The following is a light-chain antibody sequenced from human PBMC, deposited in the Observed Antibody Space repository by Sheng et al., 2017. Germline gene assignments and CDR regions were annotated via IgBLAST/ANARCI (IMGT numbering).Light chain of an antibody. J-gene: IGKJ4*01. CDR3: QEYGTSLPT. CDR1: QSVSSN. Sequence: EIVMTQSPATLSVSPGERATLSCRASQSVSSNLAWYQQKPGQAPRLLIYGASTRATGIPARFSGSGSGTDFTLIISRLEPEDFAVYYCQEYGTSLPTFGGGTKVEIK. V-gene: IGKV3-15*01. CDR2: GAS.